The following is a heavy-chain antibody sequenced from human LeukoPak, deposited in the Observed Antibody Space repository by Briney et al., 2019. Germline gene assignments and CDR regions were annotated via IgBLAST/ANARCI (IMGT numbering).Heavy chain of an antibody. Sequence: PSETLSLTCIVSGGSISSGSYYWSWIRQPAGKGLEWIGRIYTSGSTNYNPSLKSRVTISVDTSKNQFSLKLSFVTAADTAVYYCARDRGRDGYNYVDYWGQGTLVTVSS. CDR3: ARDRGRDGYNYVDY. CDR1: GGSISSGSYY. CDR2: IYTSGST. J-gene: IGHJ4*02. V-gene: IGHV4-61*02. D-gene: IGHD5-24*01.